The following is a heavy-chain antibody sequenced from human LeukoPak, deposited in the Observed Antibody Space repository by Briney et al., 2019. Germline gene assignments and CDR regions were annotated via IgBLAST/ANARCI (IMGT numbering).Heavy chain of an antibody. CDR2: ISSSSSYI. CDR3: ARDTGYCSSTSCYFYYFDY. D-gene: IGHD2-2*01. V-gene: IGHV3-21*01. J-gene: IGHJ4*02. Sequence: GGSLRLSCAAPGFTFSSYSMNWVRQAPGKGLEWVSSISSSSSYIYYADSVKGRFTISRDNAKNSLYLQMNSLRAEDTAVYYCARDTGYCSSTSCYFYYFDYWGQGTLVTVSS. CDR1: GFTFSSYS.